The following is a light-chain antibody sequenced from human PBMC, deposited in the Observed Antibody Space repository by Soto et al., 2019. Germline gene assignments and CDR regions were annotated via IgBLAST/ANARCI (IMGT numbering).Light chain of an antibody. CDR3: QQRNIWPPVT. CDR1: QSVSSY. Sequence: EIVLTQSPATLSLSPGERATLSCRASQSVSSYLAWYQQKPGQAPRLLIYGAFNRATGIPARFSGSGSGTDSTLTISSLEPEDFAVYYCQQRNIWPPVTFGQGTRLEIK. J-gene: IGKJ5*01. V-gene: IGKV3-11*01. CDR2: GAF.